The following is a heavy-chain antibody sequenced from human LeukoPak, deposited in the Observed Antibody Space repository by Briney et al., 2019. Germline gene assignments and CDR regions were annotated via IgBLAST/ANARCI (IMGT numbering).Heavy chain of an antibody. CDR3: ARQISPGDFDY. V-gene: IGHV4-59*08. J-gene: IGHJ4*02. CDR1: GGSISSYY. CDR2: IYYSGST. Sequence: SETLSLTCTVSGGSISSYYWSWIRQPPGKGLEWIGYIYYSGSTNYNPSLKSRVTISVDTSKNQFSLKLSSVTAADTAVYYCARQISPGDFDYWGQGTLVTVSS. D-gene: IGHD3-10*01.